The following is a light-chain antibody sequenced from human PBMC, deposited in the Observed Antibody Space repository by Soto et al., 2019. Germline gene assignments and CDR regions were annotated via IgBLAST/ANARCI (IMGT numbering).Light chain of an antibody. V-gene: IGKV3D-20*02. CDR3: QQRSNWPWT. J-gene: IGKJ1*01. Sequence: EIVLTQSPGTLSLSPGERATLSCRASQSVSSSYLAWYQQKPGQAPWLLIYGASSRATGIPDRFSGSGSGTDFTLTISRLEPEDFAVYYCQQRSNWPWTFGQGTKVEIK. CDR1: QSVSSSY. CDR2: GAS.